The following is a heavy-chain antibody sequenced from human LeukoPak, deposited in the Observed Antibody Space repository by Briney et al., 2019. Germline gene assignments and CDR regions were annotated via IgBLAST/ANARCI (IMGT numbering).Heavy chain of an antibody. J-gene: IGHJ3*02. V-gene: IGHV3-33*08. CDR1: GFTFSSYG. Sequence: GGSLRLSCAASGFTFSSYGIHWVRQAPGKGLEWVSVIWHDGSNQKHADSVKGRFTISRDNSKNTVYLQMNTLRVEDTAVYYCARKFYYESRGSDAFDIWGQGTMVTVSS. CDR2: IWHDGSNQ. D-gene: IGHD3-22*01. CDR3: ARKFYYESRGSDAFDI.